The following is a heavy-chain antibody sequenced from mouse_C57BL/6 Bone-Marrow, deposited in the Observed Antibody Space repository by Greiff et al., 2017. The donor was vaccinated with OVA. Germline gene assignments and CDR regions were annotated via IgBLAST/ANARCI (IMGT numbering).Heavy chain of an antibody. Sequence: VKLMESGPGLVAPSQSLSITCTVSGFSLTSYGVDWVRQSPGKGLEWLGVIWGVGSTNYNSALKSRLSISKDNPKSQVFLKMNSLQTDDTAMYYCASGRIPLFAYWGQGTLVTVSA. CDR1: GFSLTSYG. CDR3: ASGRIPLFAY. J-gene: IGHJ3*01. CDR2: IWGVGST. V-gene: IGHV2-6*01. D-gene: IGHD5-2*01.